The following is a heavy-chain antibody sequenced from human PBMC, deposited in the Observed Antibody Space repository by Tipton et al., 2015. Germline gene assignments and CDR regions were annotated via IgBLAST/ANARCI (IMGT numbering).Heavy chain of an antibody. Sequence: LRLSCTVSGGSFSDYYWSWIRQSPGEGLEWIGYISDSGTTNYNPSLTSRVSISVDTSKNQFSLKLNSVTAADTAVYYCAGGYYGSGSYSPGDWFDPWGRGTLVTVSS. CDR2: ISDSGTT. CDR3: AGGYYGSGSYSPGDWFDP. V-gene: IGHV4-59*01. D-gene: IGHD3-10*01. CDR1: GGSFSDYY. J-gene: IGHJ5*02.